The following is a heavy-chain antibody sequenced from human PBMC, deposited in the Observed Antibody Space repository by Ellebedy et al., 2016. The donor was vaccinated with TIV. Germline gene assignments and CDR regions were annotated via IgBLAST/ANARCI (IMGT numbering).Heavy chain of an antibody. V-gene: IGHV3-11*01. CDR2: MNGSGSVI. Sequence: PGGSLRLSCAASGFTFSDHYMSWIRQAPGKGLEWVSYMNGSGSVIYYADSVKGRFTISRDNAKSSLYLQMNSLRAKDTAVYYCAREVHWLDVWGQGTTVTVSS. J-gene: IGHJ6*02. CDR1: GFTFSDHY. CDR3: AREVHWLDV. D-gene: IGHD1-1*01.